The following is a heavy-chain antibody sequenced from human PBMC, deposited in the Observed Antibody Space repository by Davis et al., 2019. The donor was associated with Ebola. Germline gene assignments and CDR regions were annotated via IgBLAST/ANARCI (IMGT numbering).Heavy chain of an antibody. J-gene: IGHJ5*02. D-gene: IGHD2-15*01. CDR1: GGSISSYY. Sequence: MPSETLSLTCTVSGGSISSYYWSWIRQPPGKGLEWIGYIYYSGSTYYNPSLKSRVTISVDTSKNQFSLKLSSVTAADTAVYYCARLVVVAAIGFGWFDPWGQGTLVTVSS. V-gene: IGHV4-30-4*01. CDR3: ARLVVVAAIGFGWFDP. CDR2: IYYSGST.